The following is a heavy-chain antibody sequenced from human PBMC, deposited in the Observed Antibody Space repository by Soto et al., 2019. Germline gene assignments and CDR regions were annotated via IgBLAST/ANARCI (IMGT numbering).Heavy chain of an antibody. Sequence: SVKVSCKASGGTFSSYTISWVRQAPGQGLEWMGRIIPILGIANYAQKFQGRVTITADKSTSTAYMELSSLRSEDTAVYYCARAPPIVVVPAAMDYYYGMDVWGQGTTVTVSS. V-gene: IGHV1-69*02. D-gene: IGHD2-2*01. CDR2: IIPILGIA. J-gene: IGHJ6*02. CDR3: ARAPPIVVVPAAMDYYYGMDV. CDR1: GGTFSSYT.